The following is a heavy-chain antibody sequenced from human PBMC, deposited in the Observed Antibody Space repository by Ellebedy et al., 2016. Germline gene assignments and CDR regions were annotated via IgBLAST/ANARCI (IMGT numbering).Heavy chain of an antibody. J-gene: IGHJ3*02. Sequence: SETLSLTCTVSGGSISSSDYYWGWIRQPPGKGLEWIGSIYYSGRTYYNPSLKSRVTISVDTSKNQFSLRLTSVTASDTAVYYCARLPLWFDSFDAFDIWGQGTMVTVSS. CDR3: ARLPLWFDSFDAFDI. CDR2: IYYSGRT. CDR1: GGSISSSDYY. V-gene: IGHV4-39*01. D-gene: IGHD3-10*01.